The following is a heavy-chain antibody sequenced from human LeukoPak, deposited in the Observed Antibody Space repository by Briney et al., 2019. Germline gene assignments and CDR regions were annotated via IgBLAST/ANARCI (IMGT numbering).Heavy chain of an antibody. D-gene: IGHD1-26*01. CDR1: GGSISSSSYY. CDR3: ARDPYSGSYGADYYYYMDV. CDR2: ITHSGST. Sequence: SETLSLTCTVSGGSISSSSYYWGWIRQSPGKGLEWIGEITHSGSTNYNPSLKSRFTISVDTSKNQFSLNLSSVTAADTAVYYCARDPYSGSYGADYYYYMDVWGKGTTVTISS. J-gene: IGHJ6*03. V-gene: IGHV4-39*07.